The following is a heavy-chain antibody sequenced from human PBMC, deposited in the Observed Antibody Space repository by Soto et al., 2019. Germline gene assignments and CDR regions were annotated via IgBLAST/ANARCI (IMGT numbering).Heavy chain of an antibody. Sequence: EVQLLESGGGLVQPGESLRLSCAASGFTFSNYVMNWVRQAPGKGLEWVSGIRGSGSPAYYADSVQGRFTVSRDNSKNTLYLQVNSLRAEDTAVYFCAKSLETFYYGLDVWGQGTTVTVSS. J-gene: IGHJ6*02. CDR2: IRGSGSPA. CDR3: AKSLETFYYGLDV. V-gene: IGHV3-23*01. D-gene: IGHD1-1*01. CDR1: GFTFSNYV.